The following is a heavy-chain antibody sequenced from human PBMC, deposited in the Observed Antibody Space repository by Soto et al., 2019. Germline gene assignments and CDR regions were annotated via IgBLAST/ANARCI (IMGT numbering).Heavy chain of an antibody. CDR2: ISSSSSYI. D-gene: IGHD6-13*01. CDR3: AIDVIDQQLVPATSDY. CDR1: GFTFSSYS. Sequence: EVQLVESGGGLVKPGGSLRLSCAASGFTFSSYSMNWVRQAPGKGLEWVSSISSSSSYIYYADSVKGRFTISRDNAKHSLDLQMNSLRAESTAVYYCAIDVIDQQLVPATSDYWGQGTLVTVSS. V-gene: IGHV3-21*01. J-gene: IGHJ4*02.